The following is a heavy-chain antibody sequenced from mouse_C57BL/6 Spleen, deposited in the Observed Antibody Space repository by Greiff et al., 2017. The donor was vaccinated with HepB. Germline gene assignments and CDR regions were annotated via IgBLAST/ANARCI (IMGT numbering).Heavy chain of an antibody. J-gene: IGHJ3*01. CDR2: IDPSDSYT. CDR3: ARGTGTGLAY. Sequence: VKLQQPGAELVRPGTSVKLSCKASGYTFTSYWMHWVKQRPGQGLEWIGVIDPSDSYTNYNQKFKGKATLTVDTSSSTAYMQLSSLTSEDSAVYYCARGTGTGLAYWGQGTLVTVSA. CDR1: GYTFTSYW. V-gene: IGHV1-59*01. D-gene: IGHD4-1*01.